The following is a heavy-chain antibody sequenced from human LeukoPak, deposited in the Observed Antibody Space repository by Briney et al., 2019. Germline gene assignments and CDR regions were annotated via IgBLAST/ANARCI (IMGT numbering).Heavy chain of an antibody. D-gene: IGHD3-16*02. CDR3: AREVYDYVWGSYRDIDY. J-gene: IGHJ4*02. CDR2: ISGSGGST. CDR1: GFTFSSYA. Sequence: GGSLRLSCAASGFTFSSYAMSWVRQAPGKGLEWVSAISGSGGSTYYADSVKGRFTISRDNSKNTLYLQMNSLRAEDTAVYYCAREVYDYVWGSYRDIDYWGQGTLVTVSS. V-gene: IGHV3-23*01.